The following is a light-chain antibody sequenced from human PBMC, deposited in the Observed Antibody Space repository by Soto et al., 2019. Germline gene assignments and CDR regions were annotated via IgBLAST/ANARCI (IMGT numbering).Light chain of an antibody. CDR3: MQALEIPLT. Sequence: DVVLIQSPLSLSVTPGEAAYISCRSSQSLLNSNGYNYVDWYVQKPGQSPQLLIYLSSNRASGVPDRFSGSGSGTDFTLKISRVEAEDRGLSYCMQALEIPLTFGGGTKVEI. CDR2: LSS. CDR1: QSLLNSNGYNY. J-gene: IGKJ4*01. V-gene: IGKV2-28*01.